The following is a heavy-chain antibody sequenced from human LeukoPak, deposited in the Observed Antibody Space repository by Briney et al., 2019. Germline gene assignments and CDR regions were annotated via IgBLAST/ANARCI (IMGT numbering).Heavy chain of an antibody. CDR2: IKNKRVGGTP. V-gene: IGHV3-15*01. CDR3: TTGYASNWYV. D-gene: IGHD6-13*01. CDR1: GFTFTDAW. J-gene: IGHJ4*02. Sequence: PGGSLRLSCAASGFTFTDAWMNWVRQAPGKGLEWVGHIKNKRVGGTPDYAAPVKGRFTISRDDSKTTVYLQMNSLKTEDTAVYYCTTGYASNWYVWGQGTLVTVSS.